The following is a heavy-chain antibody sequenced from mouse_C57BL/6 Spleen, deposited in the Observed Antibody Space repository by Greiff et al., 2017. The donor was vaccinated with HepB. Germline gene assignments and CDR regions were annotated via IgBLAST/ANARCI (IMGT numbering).Heavy chain of an antibody. J-gene: IGHJ1*03. CDR3: ARNYYGSSYGYFDV. Sequence: VKVVESGAELVKPGASVKISCEASGYAFSSYWMNWVKQRPGKGLEWIGQIYPGDGDTNYNGKFKGKATLTADKSSSTAYMQLSSLTSEDSAVYFCARNYYGSSYGYFDVWGTGTTVTVSS. CDR2: IYPGDGDT. V-gene: IGHV1-80*01. D-gene: IGHD1-1*01. CDR1: GYAFSSYW.